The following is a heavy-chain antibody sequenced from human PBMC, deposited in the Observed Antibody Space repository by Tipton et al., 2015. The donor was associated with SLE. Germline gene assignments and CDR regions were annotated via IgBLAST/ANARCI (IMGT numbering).Heavy chain of an antibody. V-gene: IGHV4-59*01. Sequence: TLSLTCTVSGYSISPYYWSWIRQTPGKGLEWIGYIHPSGTTNYSPSLNSRVTMSVDTSKNQFSLRLTSVTAADSAVYYCAREVYGRFPIWGQGALVTVSS. J-gene: IGHJ4*02. CDR2: IHPSGTT. D-gene: IGHD3-10*01. CDR3: AREVYGRFPI. CDR1: GYSISPYY.